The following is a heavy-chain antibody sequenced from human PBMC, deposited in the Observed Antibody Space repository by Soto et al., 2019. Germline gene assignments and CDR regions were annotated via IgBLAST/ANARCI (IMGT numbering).Heavy chain of an antibody. CDR3: ARELLGLYYDSSRPGSVH. D-gene: IGHD3-22*01. V-gene: IGHV1-2*02. CDR2: INPNSGGT. CDR1: GYSFTGYY. J-gene: IGHJ2*01. Sequence: ASVKVSCKASGYSFTGYYIHWVRQAPVQGLEWMGWINPNSGGTNYAQKFQGRVTMTRDTSISTAHMELSRLKSDDTAVYYCARELLGLYYDSSRPGSVHGGR.